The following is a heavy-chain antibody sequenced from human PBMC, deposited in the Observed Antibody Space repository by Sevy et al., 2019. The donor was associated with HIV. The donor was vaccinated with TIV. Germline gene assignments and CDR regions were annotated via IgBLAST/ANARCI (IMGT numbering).Heavy chain of an antibody. J-gene: IGHJ4*02. CDR1: GGTFSSYA. V-gene: IGHV1-69*13. D-gene: IGHD4-17*01. Sequence: ASVKVSCKASGGTFSSYAISWVRQAPGQGLEWMGGIIPIFGTANYAQKFQGRVTITADESTSTAYMELSSLRSEDTAVYYCASLSYGEYVASSSNFDYWGQGTLVTVSS. CDR3: ASLSYGEYVASSSNFDY. CDR2: IIPIFGTA.